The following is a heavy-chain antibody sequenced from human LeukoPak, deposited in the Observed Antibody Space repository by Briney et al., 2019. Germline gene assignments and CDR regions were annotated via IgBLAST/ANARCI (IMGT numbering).Heavy chain of an antibody. J-gene: IGHJ5*02. V-gene: IGHV4-59*08. CDR2: IHHSGSP. CDR1: GASISSYY. CDR3: ARRAGSGWSINWFDP. Sequence: SETLSLTCTVSGASISSYYWSWIRQPPRKGLEWIGKIHHSGSPNYNPSLKSRVTISVDTSKNQFSLKLSSVTAADTAVYYCARRAGSGWSINWFDPWGQGTLITVSS. D-gene: IGHD6-19*01.